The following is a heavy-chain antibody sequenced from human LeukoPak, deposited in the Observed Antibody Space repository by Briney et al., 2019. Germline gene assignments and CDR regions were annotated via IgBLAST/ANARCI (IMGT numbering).Heavy chain of an antibody. CDR3: ATYYDYVWGSPSWGLYFDY. D-gene: IGHD3-16*01. CDR2: INHSGST. CDR1: GGSFSGYY. J-gene: IGHJ4*02. V-gene: IGHV4-34*01. Sequence: SGTLSLTCAVYGGSFSGYYWSWIRQPPGKGLEWIGEINHSGSTNYNPSLNSRVTISVDTSKNQFSLKLSSVTAADTAVYYCATYYDYVWGSPSWGLYFDYWGQGTLVTVSS.